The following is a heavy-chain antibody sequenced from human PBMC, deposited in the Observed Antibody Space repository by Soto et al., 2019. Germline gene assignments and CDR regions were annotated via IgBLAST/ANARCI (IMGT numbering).Heavy chain of an antibody. CDR1: GFIFRTYT. D-gene: IGHD2-8*01. CDR2: IYGSGGAET. J-gene: IGHJ4*02. CDR3: ARDLTPEGVWDLAY. V-gene: IGHV3-23*01. Sequence: EVQLLESGGGLVQPGGSLRLSCVASGFIFRTYTMNWVRQTPGKGLEWVSGIYGSGGAETFYADSVKGRFTISRDDSRNTLYLQMNRLRTEDSAVYYCARDLTPEGVWDLAYWGQGILVTVSS.